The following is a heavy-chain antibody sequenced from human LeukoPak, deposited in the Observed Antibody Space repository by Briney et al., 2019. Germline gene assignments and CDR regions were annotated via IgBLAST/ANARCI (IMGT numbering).Heavy chain of an antibody. J-gene: IGHJ4*02. V-gene: IGHV4-39*01. D-gene: IGHD2-21*01. CDR1: GGSISSNSNY. CDR2: ISYGGST. Sequence: SETLSLTCTVSGGSISSNSNYWAWIRQPPGRGLEWIGSISYGGSTYYSPSLESRVTISVNTSKNQFSLRLSSVTAADTAVYYCARQALWFFDHWGQGTLVTVSS. CDR3: ARQALWFFDH.